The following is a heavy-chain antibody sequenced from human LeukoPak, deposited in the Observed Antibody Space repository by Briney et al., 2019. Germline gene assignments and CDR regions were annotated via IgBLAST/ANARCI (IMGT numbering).Heavy chain of an antibody. CDR1: GFTFSSYG. D-gene: IGHD3-10*01. CDR2: ISYDGSNK. Sequence: GGSLRLSCAASGFTFSSYGMHWVRQAPGKGLEWVAVISYDGSNKYYADSVKGRFTISRDNSKNTLYLQMNSLRAEDTAVYYCAEEAQGVLWFGTARGRGQGTLVTVSS. CDR3: AEEAQGVLWFGTARG. V-gene: IGHV3-30*18. J-gene: IGHJ4*02.